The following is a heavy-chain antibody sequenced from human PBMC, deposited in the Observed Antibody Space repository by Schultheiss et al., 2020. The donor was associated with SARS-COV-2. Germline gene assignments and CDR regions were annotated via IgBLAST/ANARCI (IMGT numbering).Heavy chain of an antibody. J-gene: IGHJ6*03. CDR1: GFTFDDYA. Sequence: GGSLRLSCAASGFTFDDYAMHWVRQAPGKGLEWVSGISWNSGSIGYADSVKGRFTISRDNAKNSLYLQMNSLRAEDTAVYYCARDRLTIFVAYYYYMDVWGKGTTVTVSS. V-gene: IGHV3-9*01. D-gene: IGHD3-3*01. CDR3: ARDRLTIFVAYYYYMDV. CDR2: ISWNSGSI.